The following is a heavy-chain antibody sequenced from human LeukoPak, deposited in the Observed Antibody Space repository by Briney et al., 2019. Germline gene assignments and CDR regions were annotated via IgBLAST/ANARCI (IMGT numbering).Heavy chain of an antibody. CDR1: GGSISSYY. D-gene: IGHD6-6*01. J-gene: IGHJ6*02. CDR3: ARDLGYSRSSAYYYGMDV. CDR2: IYYSGST. V-gene: IGHV4-59*01. Sequence: SETLSLTCTVSGGSISSYYWTWIRQPPGKGLEWIGYIYYSGSTNYNPSLKSRVTISVETSKNQFSLKVSSVTAADTAVYYCARDLGYSRSSAYYYGMDVWGQGTMVTVSS.